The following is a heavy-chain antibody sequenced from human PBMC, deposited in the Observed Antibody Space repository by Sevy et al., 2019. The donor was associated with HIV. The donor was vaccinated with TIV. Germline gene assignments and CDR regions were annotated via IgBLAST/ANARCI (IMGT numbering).Heavy chain of an antibody. D-gene: IGHD6-13*01. CDR3: ARAGIAAAGTLDY. CDR2: IWYDGSNK. Sequence: GGSLRLSCAASEFTFSSYGMHWVRQAPGKGLEWVAVIWYDGSNKYYADSVKGRFTISRDNSKNTLYLQMNSLRAEDTAVYYCARAGIAAAGTLDYWGQGTLVTVSS. V-gene: IGHV3-33*01. J-gene: IGHJ4*02. CDR1: EFTFSSYG.